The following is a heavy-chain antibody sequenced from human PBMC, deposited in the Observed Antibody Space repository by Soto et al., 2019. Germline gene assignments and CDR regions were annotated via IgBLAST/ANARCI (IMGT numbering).Heavy chain of an antibody. CDR2: INPNSGGT. CDR3: AREIKDIVVAPAATHPYYSYGMDV. V-gene: IGHV1-2*04. J-gene: IGHJ6*02. CDR1: GYTFTGYY. D-gene: IGHD2-2*01. Sequence: ASVKVSCKASGYTFTGYYMHWVRQAPGQGLEWMGWINPNSGGTNYAQKFQGWVTMTRDTSISTAYMELSGLRSDDTAVYYCAREIKDIVVAPAATHPYYSYGMDVWGQGTTVNVSS.